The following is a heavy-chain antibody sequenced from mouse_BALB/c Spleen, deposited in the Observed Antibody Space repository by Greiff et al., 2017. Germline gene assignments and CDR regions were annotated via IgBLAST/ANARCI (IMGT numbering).Heavy chain of an antibody. Sequence: EVQLVESGGGLVKPGGSLKLSCAASGFTFSDYYMYWVRQTPEKRLEWVATISDGGSYTYYPDSVKGRFTISRDNAKNNLYLQMSSLKSEDTAMYYCARDPSYDYDGAAFAYWGQGTLVTVSA. D-gene: IGHD2-4*01. V-gene: IGHV5-4*02. CDR1: GFTFSDYY. CDR2: ISDGGSYT. CDR3: ARDPSYDYDGAAFAY. J-gene: IGHJ3*01.